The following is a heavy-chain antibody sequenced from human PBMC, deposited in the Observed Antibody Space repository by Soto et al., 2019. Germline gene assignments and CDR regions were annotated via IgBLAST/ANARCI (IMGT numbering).Heavy chain of an antibody. CDR2: IFYSETT. Sequence: SETLSLTCTVSGGSISSYYWNWIRQSPGKGLEWIAYIFYSETTNFNPSLKSRVTLSLDMSKNQFSLKLSSVTAADTAVYYCARGVREDCSNSVCYRTRNFYFDYWGHGTPVRVSS. V-gene: IGHV4-59*12. CDR3: ARGVREDCSNSVCYRTRNFYFDY. D-gene: IGHD2-8*01. J-gene: IGHJ4*01. CDR1: GGSISSYY.